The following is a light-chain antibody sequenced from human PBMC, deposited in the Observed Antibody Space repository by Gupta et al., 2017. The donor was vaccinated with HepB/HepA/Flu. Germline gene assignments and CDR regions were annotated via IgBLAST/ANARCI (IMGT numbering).Light chain of an antibody. Sequence: SALTPPASVSGSSGHSITISCTGTSNDVGGYNYVSWYQQHPGKAPKLIIYDVSKRPSGVSNRFSGSKSGNTASLTISGLEAEDEADYYCCSYTSSSNVVFGGGTKLTVL. CDR2: DVS. CDR3: CSYTSSSNVV. CDR1: SNDVGGYNY. J-gene: IGLJ2*01. V-gene: IGLV2-14*01.